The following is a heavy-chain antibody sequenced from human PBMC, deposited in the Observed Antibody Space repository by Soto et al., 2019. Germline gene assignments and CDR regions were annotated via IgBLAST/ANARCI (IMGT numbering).Heavy chain of an antibody. V-gene: IGHV1-8*01. CDR2: MNPNSGNT. Sequence: QVQLVQSGAEVKKPGASVKVSCKXSXXXFTSYDINWGRQATGQGLEWMGWMNPNSGNTGYAQKFQGRVTMTRNTSISTAYMELXSXXXXXXXXXXXXREKTSYGMDVWGQGTTVTVSS. CDR1: XXXFTSYD. J-gene: IGHJ6*02. CDR3: XREKTSYGMDV.